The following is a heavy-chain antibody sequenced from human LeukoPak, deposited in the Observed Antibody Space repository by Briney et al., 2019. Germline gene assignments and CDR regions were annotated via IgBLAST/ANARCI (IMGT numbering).Heavy chain of an antibody. D-gene: IGHD6-13*01. Sequence: GGSLRLSCSASGFTFDDYAMSWVRQAPGGGLQWVSSIDWTGTKTLYEDSVRGRFTISRDNAKNSLDLQINSLTAADTALYFCARKRAATNIDAFDIWGQGTMVTVSS. J-gene: IGHJ3*02. CDR2: IDWTGTKT. CDR3: ARKRAATNIDAFDI. CDR1: GFTFDDYA. V-gene: IGHV3-20*04.